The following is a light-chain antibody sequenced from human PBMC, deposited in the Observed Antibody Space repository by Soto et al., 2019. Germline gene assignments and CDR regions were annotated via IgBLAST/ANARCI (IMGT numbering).Light chain of an antibody. CDR1: QSVSSIY. V-gene: IGKV3-20*01. J-gene: IGKJ2*01. CDR2: GAS. CDR3: QQFDGFPST. Sequence: EIVLTQSPDTLSLSPGERATLSCRASQSVSSIYLAWYQQKPGQAPRLLIFGASNRATGIPDRFSGSGSGTDFTLTISRLEPEDFAVYYCQQFDGFPSTFGQGTKLDIK.